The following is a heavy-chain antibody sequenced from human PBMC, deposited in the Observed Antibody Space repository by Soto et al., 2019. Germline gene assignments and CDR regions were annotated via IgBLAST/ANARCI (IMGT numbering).Heavy chain of an antibody. V-gene: IGHV3-33*01. D-gene: IGHD3-16*02. CDR2: IWYDGSNK. CDR1: GFTFSSYG. J-gene: IGHJ3*02. CDR3: ARGGVYDYIWGSYRPDAFDI. Sequence: PGGSLRLSCAASGFTFSSYGMHWVRQAPGKGLEWVAVIWYDGSNKYYADSVKGRFTISRDNSKNTLYLQMNSLRAEDTAVYYCARGGVYDYIWGSYRPDAFDIWGQGTMVTVSS.